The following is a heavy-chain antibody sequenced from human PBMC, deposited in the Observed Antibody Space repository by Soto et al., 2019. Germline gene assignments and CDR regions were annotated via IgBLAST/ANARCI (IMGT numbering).Heavy chain of an antibody. CDR3: ARRLYYDSSGFEGGGMDV. D-gene: IGHD3-22*01. Sequence: TSETLSLTCTVSGGSISSSSYYWGWIRQPPGKGLEWIGSIYYSGSTYYNPSRKSRVTISVDTSKNQFSLKLSSVTAADTAVYYCARRLYYDSSGFEGGGMDVWGQGTTVTVSS. J-gene: IGHJ6*02. CDR1: GGSISSSSYY. CDR2: IYYSGST. V-gene: IGHV4-39*01.